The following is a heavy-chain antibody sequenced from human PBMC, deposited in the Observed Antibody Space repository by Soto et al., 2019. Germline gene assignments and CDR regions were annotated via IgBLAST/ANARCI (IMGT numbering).Heavy chain of an antibody. J-gene: IGHJ4*02. V-gene: IGHV3-23*01. CDR3: AKGRGTTMAPPFDY. Sequence: PGGSLRLSCAASGFTVSSYAMSWVRQAPGKGLEWVSAISGSGVSTHYADSVKGRFTISRNNSKNTLYVQMNSLRVEDTAVYYCAKGRGTTMAPPFDYWGQGTRVTVSS. CDR1: GFTVSSYA. CDR2: ISGSGVST. D-gene: IGHD1-1*01.